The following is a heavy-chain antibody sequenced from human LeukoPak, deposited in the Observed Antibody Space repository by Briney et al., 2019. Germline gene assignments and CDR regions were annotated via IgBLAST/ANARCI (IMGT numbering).Heavy chain of an antibody. V-gene: IGHV3-21*01. J-gene: IGHJ4*02. CDR3: ARGATATVIDY. CDR1: GFTFSSYS. CDR2: IGRSGSPT. Sequence: GSLRLSCAASGFTFSSYSMSWVRQAPGKGLELVASIGRSGSPTFYADSVKGRFTISRDNAKNSLSLQMNSLRAEDTAVHYCARGATATVIDYCGQGTLVTVSS. D-gene: IGHD4-11*01.